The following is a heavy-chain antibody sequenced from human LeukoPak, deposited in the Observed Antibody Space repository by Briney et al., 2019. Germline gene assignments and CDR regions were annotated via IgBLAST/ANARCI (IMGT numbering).Heavy chain of an antibody. V-gene: IGHV3-15*01. CDR2: IKSKTDGGTT. CDR3: AKAQLPDYFYMDV. CDR1: GFTFSNAW. Sequence: GGSLRLSCAASGFTFSNAWMSWVRQAPGKGLEWVGRIKSKTDGGTTDYAAPVKGRFTISRDNSKNTLFLQMNSLRAEDTAVYYCAKAQLPDYFYMDVWGKGTTVTVSS. D-gene: IGHD1-1*01. J-gene: IGHJ6*03.